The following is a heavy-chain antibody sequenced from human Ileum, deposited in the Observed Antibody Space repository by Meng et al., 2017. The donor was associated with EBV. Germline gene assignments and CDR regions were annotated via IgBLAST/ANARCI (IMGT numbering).Heavy chain of an antibody. J-gene: IGHJ4*02. D-gene: IGHD3-22*01. V-gene: IGHV4-4*02. Sequence: QVEPLESGRGLVKPSGPLSPTCAVSGGSISSSNWWSWVRQAPGKGLEWIGEIHHTESTNYNPSLKSRVTISVDKSKNQFSLKLSSVTAADTAVYYCARESYSDSSGYYSLDYWGQGSLVTVSS. CDR2: IHHTEST. CDR3: ARESYSDSSGYYSLDY. CDR1: GGSISSSNW.